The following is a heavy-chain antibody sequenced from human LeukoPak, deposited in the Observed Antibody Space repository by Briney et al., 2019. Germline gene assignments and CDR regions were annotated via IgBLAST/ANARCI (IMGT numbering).Heavy chain of an antibody. Sequence: GSLRLSCAASGFTFSDYYMSWIRQAPGKGLEWIGSIYYTGNTYYNPSLKSRVTISVDTSKNQFSLKLSSVTAADTAVYYCARMQAWVGGTTGPRGFDYWGQGTLVTVSS. J-gene: IGHJ4*02. CDR3: ARMQAWVGGTTGPRGFDY. V-gene: IGHV4-59*01. D-gene: IGHD1-26*01. CDR2: IYYTGNT. CDR1: GFTFSDYY.